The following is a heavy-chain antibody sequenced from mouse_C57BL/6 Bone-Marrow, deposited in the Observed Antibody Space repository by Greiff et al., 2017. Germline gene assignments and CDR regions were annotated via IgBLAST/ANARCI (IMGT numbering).Heavy chain of an antibody. D-gene: IGHD2-4*01. CDR1: GFTFSSYA. CDR2: ISDGGSYT. J-gene: IGHJ2*01. Sequence: EVKLVESGGGLVKPGGSLKLSCAASGFTFSSYAMSWVRQTPEKRLEWVATISDGGSYTYYPDNVKGRFTISRDNAKNNLYLQMSHLKSEDTAMYYCARAPIYYDYDGFPYCFDYWGQGTTLTVSS. CDR3: ARAPIYYDYDGFPYCFDY. V-gene: IGHV5-4*03.